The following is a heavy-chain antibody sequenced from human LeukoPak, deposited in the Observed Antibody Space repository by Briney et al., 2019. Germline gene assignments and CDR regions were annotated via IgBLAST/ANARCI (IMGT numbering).Heavy chain of an antibody. CDR1: GFSFSRAW. Sequence: GGSLRLSCAASGFSFSRAWMSWVRQAPGKGLEWVGRIKSKTDGGTTDYAAPVKGRFTISRDDSKNTLFLQVNSLKIEDTAVYYCTTVTLRPVGLWGQGTLVTVSS. CDR3: TTVTLRPVGL. V-gene: IGHV3-15*05. D-gene: IGHD3-10*01. CDR2: IKSKTDGGTT. J-gene: IGHJ4*02.